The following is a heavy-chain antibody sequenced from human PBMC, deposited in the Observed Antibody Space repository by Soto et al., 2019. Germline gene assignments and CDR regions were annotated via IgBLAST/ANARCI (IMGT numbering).Heavy chain of an antibody. J-gene: IGHJ6*02. CDR1: GFTFSSYA. V-gene: IGHV3-30-3*01. Sequence: QVQLVESGGDVVQPGRSLRLSCAASGFTFSSYAMHWVRQAPGKGLEWVAVISYDGSNKYYADSVKGRFTISRDNSKNTLYLQLNSLRAEDTAVYYCARVVMPDAYYYYYGMDVWGQGTTVTVSS. CDR3: ARVVMPDAYYYYYGMDV. CDR2: ISYDGSNK. D-gene: IGHD2-2*01.